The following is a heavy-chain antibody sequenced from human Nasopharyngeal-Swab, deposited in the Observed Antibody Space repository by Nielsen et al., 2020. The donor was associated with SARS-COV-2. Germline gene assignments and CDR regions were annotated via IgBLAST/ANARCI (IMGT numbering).Heavy chain of an antibody. J-gene: IGHJ2*01. CDR2: IYSGIST. Sequence: GSLSLSCAASGFTVSSNYMSWVRQAPGKGLECVSVIYSGISTYYADSVKGRFTISRHNSKNTLYLQMNSLRAEDTAVYYCARGGFGWDMIVVPYWYYDLWGRGTLVTVSS. CDR1: GFTVSSNY. D-gene: IGHD3-22*01. CDR3: ARGGFGWDMIVVPYWYYDL. V-gene: IGHV3-53*04.